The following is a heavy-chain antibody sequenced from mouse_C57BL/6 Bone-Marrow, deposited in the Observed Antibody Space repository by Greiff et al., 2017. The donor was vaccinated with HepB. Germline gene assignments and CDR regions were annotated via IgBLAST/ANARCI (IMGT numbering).Heavy chain of an antibody. J-gene: IGHJ3*01. D-gene: IGHD2-5*01. CDR1: GFTFSDYY. CDR2: ISNGGGST. Sequence: EVHLVESGGGLVQPGGSLKLSCAASGFTFSDYYMYWVRQTPEKRLEWVAYISNGGGSTYYPDTVKGRFTISRDNAKNTLYLQMSRLKSEDTAMYYCARHSYYSISFAYWGQGTLVTVSA. CDR3: ARHSYYSISFAY. V-gene: IGHV5-12*01.